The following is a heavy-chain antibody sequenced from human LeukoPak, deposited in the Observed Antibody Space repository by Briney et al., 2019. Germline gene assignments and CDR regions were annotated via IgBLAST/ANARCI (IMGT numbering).Heavy chain of an antibody. J-gene: IGHJ4*02. Sequence: SQTLSLTCIVSGGSISSGRYYWSWIRQPAGKGLEWIGRIHTSGTTNYNPSLKSRVTISVDTSKNQISLKLSSVTATDTAMYYCARVNRGTAMVTEYFDYWGQGTLVTVSS. CDR1: GGSISSGRYY. CDR3: ARVNRGTAMVTEYFDY. D-gene: IGHD5-18*01. CDR2: IHTSGTT. V-gene: IGHV4-61*02.